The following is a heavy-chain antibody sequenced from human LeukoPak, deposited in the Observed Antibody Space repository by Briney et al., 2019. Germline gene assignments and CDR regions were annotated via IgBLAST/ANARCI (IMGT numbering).Heavy chain of an antibody. J-gene: IGHJ4*02. D-gene: IGHD6-6*01. CDR2: IKEDGSET. CDR3: ARDLSYSSSSGGSFDY. Sequence: GGSLRLSCAASGFTFSSYWVSWVRQAPGKGLEWVANIKEDGSETYYVDSVKGRFTISRDKAKNSLYLQMDSLRADDTAVYYCARDLSYSSSSGGSFDYWGQGTLVTVSS. V-gene: IGHV3-7*05. CDR1: GFTFSSYW.